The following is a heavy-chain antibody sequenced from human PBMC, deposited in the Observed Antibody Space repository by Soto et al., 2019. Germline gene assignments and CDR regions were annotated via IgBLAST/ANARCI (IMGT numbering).Heavy chain of an antibody. J-gene: IGHJ4*02. V-gene: IGHV3-7*01. CDR3: VRIKPGGYDDFDN. Sequence: EVQLVESGGGLVQPGGSLILPCAASGFTFRGHWMSWVRQAPGKGLEWVANIKEDGSEEYYVDSVRGRFTISRDNAKNSLYLQMNSLRAEDTAVYYCVRIKPGGYDDFDNWGQGTLVTVSS. CDR2: IKEDGSEE. CDR1: GFTFRGHW. D-gene: IGHD2-8*02.